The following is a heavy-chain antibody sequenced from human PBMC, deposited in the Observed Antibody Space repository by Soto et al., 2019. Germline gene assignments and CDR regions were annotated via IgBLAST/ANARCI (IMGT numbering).Heavy chain of an antibody. CDR3: AAESAYGGNPLAFLY. CDR2: IIPFFNTP. CDR1: ADTFSSYA. J-gene: IGHJ4*02. V-gene: IGHV1-69*01. Sequence: QVQLVQAGGEVKRPGSSVRVSCKASADTFSSYAISWVRQAPGQGLDWMGGIIPFFNTPNYAQKFQGRVTITADESTSTAYMDLSSLRSEDTAMYYCAAESAYGGNPLAFLYWGQGTLVTVS. D-gene: IGHD2-21*01.